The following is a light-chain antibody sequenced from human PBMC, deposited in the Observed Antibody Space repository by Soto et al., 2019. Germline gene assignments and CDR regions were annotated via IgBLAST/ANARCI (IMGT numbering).Light chain of an antibody. Sequence: IQLTQSPSSLSASVGDRVTITCRAGQGISSYLAWYQQESGKAPKLLIYAASTLQSGVPSRFSCGGSGTDFTLPISSLQHEDFATYYCQQLNSYPLTFGGGTKVEIK. CDR1: QGISSY. V-gene: IGKV1-9*01. CDR2: AAS. CDR3: QQLNSYPLT. J-gene: IGKJ4*01.